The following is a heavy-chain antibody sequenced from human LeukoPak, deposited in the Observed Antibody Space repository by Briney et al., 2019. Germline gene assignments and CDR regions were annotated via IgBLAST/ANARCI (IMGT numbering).Heavy chain of an antibody. D-gene: IGHD3-22*01. V-gene: IGHV1-18*01. CDR3: ARDPSDSSGYYYVGVDY. CDR2: ISAYNGNT. J-gene: IGHJ4*02. Sequence: ASVKVSCKASGYTFTSYGISWVRQAPGQGLEWMGWISAYNGNTNYAQKLQGRVTMTTDTSTSTAYMELRNLRSDDTAVYYCARDPSDSSGYYYVGVDYWGQGTLVTVSS. CDR1: GYTFTSYG.